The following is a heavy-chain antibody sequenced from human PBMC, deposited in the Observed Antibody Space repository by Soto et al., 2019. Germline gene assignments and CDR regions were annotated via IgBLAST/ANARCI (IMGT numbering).Heavy chain of an antibody. Sequence: PVGSLRRSCAVSGLTFSSFEMDWVRQAAGKGPEWISYISRGATTTYYADSVRGRFTISRDDAENSVFLQMDSLRVEDTAIYFCATRSTDYYFYWGQGTLVTVSS. CDR1: GLTFSSFE. D-gene: IGHD3-9*01. J-gene: IGHJ4*02. CDR3: ATRSTDYYFY. CDR2: ISRGATTT. V-gene: IGHV3-48*03.